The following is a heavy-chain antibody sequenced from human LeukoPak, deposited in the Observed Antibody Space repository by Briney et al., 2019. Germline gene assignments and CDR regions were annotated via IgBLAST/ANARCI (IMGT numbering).Heavy chain of an antibody. Sequence: ASVKVSCKASGYTFTNSYIHWVRQAPGQVLEWMGLINPDGGNTNYAQNFQGRVTLTRDTSTSTVYMELRSLRSDDTAVYYCARTRFSSIMGEGDYWGQGTLVTVSS. J-gene: IGHJ4*02. D-gene: IGHD1-26*01. CDR2: INPDGGNT. V-gene: IGHV1-46*01. CDR1: GYTFTNSY. CDR3: ARTRFSSIMGEGDY.